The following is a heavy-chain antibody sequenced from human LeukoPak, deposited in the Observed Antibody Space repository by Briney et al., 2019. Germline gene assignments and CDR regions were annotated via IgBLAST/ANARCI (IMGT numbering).Heavy chain of an antibody. V-gene: IGHV4-30-4*08. J-gene: IGHJ4*02. D-gene: IGHD3-3*01. CDR2: IYYSGST. CDR3: ARDSGFWSGYYFFDY. Sequence: PSQTLSLTCTVSGGSISSGDYYWSWIRQPPGKGLEWIGYIYYSGSTYYNPSLKSRVTISVDTSKNQFSLKLSSVTAADTAVYYCARDSGFWSGYYFFDYWGQGTLVTVSS. CDR1: GGSISSGDYY.